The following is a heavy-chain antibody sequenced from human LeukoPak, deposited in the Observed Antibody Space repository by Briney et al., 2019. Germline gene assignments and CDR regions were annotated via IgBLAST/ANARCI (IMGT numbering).Heavy chain of an antibody. V-gene: IGHV1-24*01. CDR1: GYTLTELS. J-gene: IGHJ5*02. CDR2: FDPEGGET. D-gene: IGHD3-16*02. Sequence: ASVKVSCKVSGYTLTELSMHWVRQAPGKGLEWMGGFDPEGGETVYAQKFQGRVTMTEDTSTDTAYMELSSLRSEDTAVYYCATGPLGELSWNWFDPWGQGTLVTVSS. CDR3: ATGPLGELSWNWFDP.